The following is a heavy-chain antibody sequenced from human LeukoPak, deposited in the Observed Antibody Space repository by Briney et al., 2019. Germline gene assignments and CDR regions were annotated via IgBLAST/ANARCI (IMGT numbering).Heavy chain of an antibody. CDR2: IIPIFGTA. J-gene: IGHJ6*03. V-gene: IGHV1-69*05. Sequence: GASVKVSCKAAGYTFTGYYMFWVRQAPGQGLEWMGGIIPIFGTANYAQKFQGRVTITTDESTSTAYMELSSLSSEDTAVYYCARAGPSLYMDVWGKGTTVTVSS. CDR1: GYTFTGYY. CDR3: ARAGPSLYMDV.